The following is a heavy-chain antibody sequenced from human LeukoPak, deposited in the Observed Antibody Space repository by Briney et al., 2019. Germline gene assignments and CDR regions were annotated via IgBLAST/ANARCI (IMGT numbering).Heavy chain of an antibody. CDR1: GFTFNTSA. CDR3: AGFEPLLALAI. V-gene: IGHV3-21*01. J-gene: IGHJ3*02. Sequence: GGSLRLSCAASGFTFNTSAMSWVRQAPERGLEWVSFISRSSTHIHYTESVKGRFTISRDDAKKLVYLQMNSLRAEDTGVYYCAGFEPLLALAIWSQGTMVTVSS. CDR2: ISRSSTHI.